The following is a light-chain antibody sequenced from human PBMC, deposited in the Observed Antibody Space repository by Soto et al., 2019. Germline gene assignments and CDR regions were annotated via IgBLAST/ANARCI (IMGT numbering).Light chain of an antibody. CDR2: EVS. CDR3: SSYTDRQSYL. J-gene: IGLJ1*01. Sequence: QSALTQPASVSGSPGQSITISCTGTSSDVGTYNYVSWYQLHPGKAPKLMVYEVSNRPSGVSNRFSGSKSGNTASLTISGLQAEDEADYHCSSYTDRQSYLFGTGTKLTVL. V-gene: IGLV2-14*01. CDR1: SSDVGTYNY.